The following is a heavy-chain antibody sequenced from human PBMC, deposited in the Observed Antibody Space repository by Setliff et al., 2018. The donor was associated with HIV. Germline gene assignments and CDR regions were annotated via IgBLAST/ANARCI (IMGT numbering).Heavy chain of an antibody. Sequence: SETLSLTCTVSGDSISSGSNYWSWIRQPAGKGLQWIGRIYTSGPRYTPSLENRVTISVDTSKNQFSLKLTSVTAADTAVYYCARGYCSNTTCYDDYYYMDVWGKGSTVTVSS. J-gene: IGHJ6*03. CDR2: IYTSGP. CDR1: GDSISSGSNY. V-gene: IGHV4-61*02. D-gene: IGHD2-2*01. CDR3: ARGYCSNTTCYDDYYYMDV.